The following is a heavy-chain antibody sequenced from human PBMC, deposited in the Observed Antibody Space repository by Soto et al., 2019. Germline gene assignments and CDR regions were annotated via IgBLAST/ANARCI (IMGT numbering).Heavy chain of an antibody. D-gene: IGHD4-17*01. Sequence: GGSLRLSCAASGFTFSSYGMHWVRQAPGKGLEWVAVISYDGSNKYYADSVKGRFTISRDNSKNTLYLQMNSLRAEDTAVYYCAKVLGDYGDLYYYYYMDVWGKGTTVTVSS. CDR1: GFTFSSYG. CDR2: ISYDGSNK. V-gene: IGHV3-30*18. J-gene: IGHJ6*03. CDR3: AKVLGDYGDLYYYYYMDV.